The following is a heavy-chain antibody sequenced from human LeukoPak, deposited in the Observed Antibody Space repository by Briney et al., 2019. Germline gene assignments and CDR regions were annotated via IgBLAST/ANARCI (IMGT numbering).Heavy chain of an antibody. Sequence: SETLSLTCTVSGGSISSYYWSWIRQPPGKGLEWIGYIYYSGSTNYNPSLKSRVTMSVDTSKNQFSLKLSSVTAADTAVYYCARGTRWLSHFDYWGQGTLVTVSS. D-gene: IGHD3-22*01. CDR2: IYYSGST. CDR1: GGSISSYY. CDR3: ARGTRWLSHFDY. J-gene: IGHJ4*02. V-gene: IGHV4-59*12.